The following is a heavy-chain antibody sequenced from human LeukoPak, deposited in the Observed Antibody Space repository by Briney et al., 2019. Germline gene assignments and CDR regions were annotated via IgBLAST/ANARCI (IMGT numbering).Heavy chain of an antibody. V-gene: IGHV1-69*04. CDR2: IIPILGIA. CDR3: ASNFITMVRGVIF. CDR1: GGTFSSYA. D-gene: IGHD3-10*01. J-gene: IGHJ4*02. Sequence: SVKVSCKASGGTFSSYAISWVRQAPGQGLEWMGRIIPILGIANYAQKFQGRVTITADKSTSTAYMELSSLRSEDTAVYYCASNFITMVRGVIFWGQGTLVTVSS.